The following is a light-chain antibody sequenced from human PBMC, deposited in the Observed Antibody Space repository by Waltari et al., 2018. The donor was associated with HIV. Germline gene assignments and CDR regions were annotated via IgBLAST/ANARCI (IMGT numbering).Light chain of an antibody. Sequence: QSALTQPASVSGSPGQSITISCTGTSSDVGRYNLVSWYQQHPGEAPNLMIYEVGKRPSGVSNRFSGSKSGNTASLTISGVQAEDEADYYCCSYAGSTTWVFGGGTRLTVL. J-gene: IGLJ3*02. CDR2: EVG. CDR3: CSYAGSTTWV. V-gene: IGLV2-23*02. CDR1: SSDVGRYNL.